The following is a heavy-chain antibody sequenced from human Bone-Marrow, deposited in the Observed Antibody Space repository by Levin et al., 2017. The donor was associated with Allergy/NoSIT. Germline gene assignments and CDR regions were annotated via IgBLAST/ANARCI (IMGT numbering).Heavy chain of an antibody. D-gene: IGHD3-22*01. CDR2: VSYDGGNK. V-gene: IGHV3-30-3*01. CDR3: ARYKSGSFDI. CDR1: GFTFSDYA. J-gene: IGHJ3*02. Sequence: LSLTCAASGFTFSDYAIHWVRQAPGKGLEWVAVVSYDGGNKYYAGSVKGRFTISRDNSKNTLFLQMNTLRPDDTAMYFCARYKSGSFDIWGQGTMVIVSS.